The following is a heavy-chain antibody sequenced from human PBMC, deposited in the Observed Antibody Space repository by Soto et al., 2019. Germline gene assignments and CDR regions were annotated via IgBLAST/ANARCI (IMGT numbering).Heavy chain of an antibody. J-gene: IGHJ4*02. CDR3: ARAYYDSSGYRFHFDY. Sequence: PSETLSLTCAVSGGSISSGGYSWSWIRQPPGKGLEWIGYIYHSGSTYYNPSLKSRVTISVDRSKNQFSLKLSSVTAADTAVYYCARAYYDSSGYRFHFDYWGQGTLVTVSS. D-gene: IGHD3-22*01. V-gene: IGHV4-30-2*01. CDR1: GGSISSGGYS. CDR2: IYHSGST.